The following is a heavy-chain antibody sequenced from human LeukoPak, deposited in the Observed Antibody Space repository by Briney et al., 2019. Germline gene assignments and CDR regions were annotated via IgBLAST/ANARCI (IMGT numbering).Heavy chain of an antibody. J-gene: IGHJ6*02. CDR3: ARATYDFWSGPNYYYGMDV. Sequence: PSETLSLTCTVSGGSISSYYWSWIRQPPGKGLEWIGYIYYNGSTNYNPSLKSRVTISVDTSKNQFSLKLSSVTAADTAVYYCARATYDFWSGPNYYYGMDVWGQGTTVTVSS. D-gene: IGHD3-3*01. CDR1: GGSISSYY. V-gene: IGHV4-59*08. CDR2: IYYNGST.